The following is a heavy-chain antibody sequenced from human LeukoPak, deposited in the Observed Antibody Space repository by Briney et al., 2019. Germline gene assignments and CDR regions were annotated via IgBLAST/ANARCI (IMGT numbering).Heavy chain of an antibody. V-gene: IGHV4-59*01. CDR3: ARGAGSYLI. CDR1: DGSMSNDY. Sequence: SETLSLTCIVSDGSMSNDYWSWLRQPPGKGLEWIGYIHYTGKTNYNPSLKSRVTISGDTSKNQFSLKLSSVTAADTAVYYCARGAGSYLIWGQGTLVTVSS. CDR2: IHYTGKT. J-gene: IGHJ4*02. D-gene: IGHD6-6*01.